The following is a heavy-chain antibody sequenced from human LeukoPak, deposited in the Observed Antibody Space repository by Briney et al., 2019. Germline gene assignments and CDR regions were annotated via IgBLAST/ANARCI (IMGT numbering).Heavy chain of an antibody. V-gene: IGHV3-15*01. CDR2: IKSKTDGGTT. Sequence: KPGGSLRLSCAASGFNFSNAWMSWVRQAPGKGLEWVGRIKSKTDGGTTDYAAPVKGRFTISRDDSKNTLYLQMNSLKTEDTAVYYCTTSLPLWFGELNDYWGQGTLVTVSS. CDR3: TTSLPLWFGELNDY. CDR1: GFNFSNAW. J-gene: IGHJ4*02. D-gene: IGHD3-10*01.